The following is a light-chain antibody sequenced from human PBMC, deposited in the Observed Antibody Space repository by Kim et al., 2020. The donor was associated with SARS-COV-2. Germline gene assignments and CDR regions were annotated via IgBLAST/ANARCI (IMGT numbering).Light chain of an antibody. V-gene: IGLV3-19*01. J-gene: IGLJ6*01. CDR3: NSRESCGNHLV. Sequence: SSELTQDPAVSVALGQTVRITCQGDSLRNYYASWYQQKPRQAPVVVIYGRNDRHSGIPDRFSGSNSGNTASLTITGAQAEDEAEYYCNSRESCGNHLVFG. CDR2: GRN. CDR1: SLRNYY.